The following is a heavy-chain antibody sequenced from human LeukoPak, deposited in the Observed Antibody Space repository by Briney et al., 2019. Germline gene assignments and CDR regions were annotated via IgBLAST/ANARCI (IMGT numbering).Heavy chain of an antibody. D-gene: IGHD2-15*01. CDR3: ASLSLRLPDLLVPKTSYYYYYMDV. V-gene: IGHV3-30*04. J-gene: IGHJ6*03. CDR2: ISYDGSNK. CDR1: GFTFSSYA. Sequence: GGSLRLSCAASGFTFSSYAMHWVRQAPGKGLEWVTLISYDGSNKYYADSVKGRFTISRDNSKNTLYLQMNSLRAEDTAVYYCASLSLRLPDLLVPKTSYYYYYMDVWGRGTTVTVSS.